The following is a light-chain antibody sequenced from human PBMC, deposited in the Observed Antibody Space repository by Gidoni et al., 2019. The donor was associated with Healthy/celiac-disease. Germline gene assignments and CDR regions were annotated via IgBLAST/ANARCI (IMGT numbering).Light chain of an antibody. CDR1: QGISSY. CDR3: QQLNSYPPKLT. CDR2: AAS. Sequence: IQLTQSPSSLSASVGDRVTITCRASQGISSYLAWYQQKPGTAPKPLIYAASTLQSGVPSRFRGSGCGTDFALTISSRQPEDFATYYCQQLNSYPPKLTFGGGTKVEIK. V-gene: IGKV1-9*01. J-gene: IGKJ4*01.